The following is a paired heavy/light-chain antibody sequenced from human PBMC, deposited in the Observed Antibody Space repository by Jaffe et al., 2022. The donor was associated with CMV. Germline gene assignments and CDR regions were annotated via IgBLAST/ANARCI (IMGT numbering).Heavy chain of an antibody. CDR1: GGFFSGYY. CDR3: GRPRLAVRSPLGY. Sequence: QVQLQQWGAGLLKSSETLSLTCTVSGGFFSGYYWTWIRQSPGKGLEWIGEINSSGNTNYNPSLKSRVIMSIDTSKNQFSLNLTSVTAADTAFYYCGRPRLAVRSPLGYWGQGTQVTVSS. CDR2: INSSGNT. V-gene: IGHV4-34*02. D-gene: IGHD6-19*01. J-gene: IGHJ4*02.
Light chain of an antibody. J-gene: IGKJ1*01. CDR1: QSVTNNF. Sequence: EIVLTQSPDTLSLSPGESATLSCRASQSVTNNFLAWYQQKPGQAPRLVIYGASSRAAGIPDRFSGSGSGTDFTLTLSRLEPEDFAVYYCQQYDRSPRTFGQGTKVEIK. CDR2: GAS. V-gene: IGKV3-20*01. CDR3: QQYDRSPRT.